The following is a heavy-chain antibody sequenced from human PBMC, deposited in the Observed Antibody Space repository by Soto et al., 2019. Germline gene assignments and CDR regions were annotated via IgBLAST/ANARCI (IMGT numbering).Heavy chain of an antibody. CDR3: ARDKEAYYYDSSGFRAFDP. J-gene: IGHJ5*02. Sequence: QVQLVQSGAEVKKPGASVKVSCKASGYTFTGYYMHWVRQAPGQGLEWMGWINPNSGGTNYAQKFQGWVTMTRDTSISTAYMELSRLRSDDTAVYYCARDKEAYYYDSSGFRAFDPWGQGTLVTVSS. V-gene: IGHV1-2*04. CDR1: GYTFTGYY. CDR2: INPNSGGT. D-gene: IGHD3-22*01.